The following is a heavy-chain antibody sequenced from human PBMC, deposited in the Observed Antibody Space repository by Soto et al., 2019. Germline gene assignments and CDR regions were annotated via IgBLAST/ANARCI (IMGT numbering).Heavy chain of an antibody. V-gene: IGHV3-7*01. J-gene: IGHJ4*02. CDR3: ARYPRGSRQAKKRDFDY. CDR1: GFSFSSYC. Sequence: EVQLVESGGGLVQPGGSLRLSCAASGFSFSSYCMSWVRQAPGKGLEWVANINHDGSEKYYVDSVKGRLTISRDNAKNSLYLQVNSLRAEDTAVYYCARYPRGSRQAKKRDFDYWGQGTLVTVSS. CDR2: INHDGSEK.